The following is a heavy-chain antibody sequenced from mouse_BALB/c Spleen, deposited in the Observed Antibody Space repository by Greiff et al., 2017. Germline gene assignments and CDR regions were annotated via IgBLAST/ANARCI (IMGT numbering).Heavy chain of an antibody. CDR2: INPYNDGT. CDR1: GYTFTSYV. V-gene: IGHV1-14*01. Sequence: EVQLQQSGPELVKPGASVKMSCKASGYTFTSYVMHWVKQKPGQGLEWIGYINPYNDGTKYNEKFKGKATLTSDKSSSTAYMELSSLTSEDSAVYYCGRENYGNYEENYYAMDYWGQGTSVTVSS. J-gene: IGHJ4*01. D-gene: IGHD2-1*01. CDR3: GRENYGNYEENYYAMDY.